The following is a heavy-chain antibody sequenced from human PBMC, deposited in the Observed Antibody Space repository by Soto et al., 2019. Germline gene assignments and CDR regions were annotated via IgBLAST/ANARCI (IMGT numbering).Heavy chain of an antibody. CDR2: IFGHGNE. CDR1: GFSLTTSAAG. J-gene: IGHJ4*02. Sequence: SVPTLVNPTQTLTVTCSFSGFSLTTSAAGVGWIRQTPGKALEWLAVIFGHGNEKYSPSLKNRLTVTKDTSKNHVVLTMTNMHPLDSATYYCAHMSYSGTHYFDSWGQGTLVTV. V-gene: IGHV2-5*01. D-gene: IGHD1-26*01. CDR3: AHMSYSGTHYFDS.